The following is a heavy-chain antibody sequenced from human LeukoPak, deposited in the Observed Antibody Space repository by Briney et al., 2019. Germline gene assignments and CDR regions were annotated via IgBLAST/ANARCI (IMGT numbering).Heavy chain of an antibody. CDR2: ISGSGGST. J-gene: IGHJ2*01. Sequence: GGSLRLPCAASGFTFRIYGINWVRQAPGKGLEWVSGISGSGGSTYYADSVKGRFTVSKDNPKNMLYLQMNSLRDEDTAVYYCAKDRSYGYWYFDLWGRGTPVTVSS. CDR3: AKDRSYGYWYFDL. D-gene: IGHD1-26*01. CDR1: GFTFRIYG. V-gene: IGHV3-23*01.